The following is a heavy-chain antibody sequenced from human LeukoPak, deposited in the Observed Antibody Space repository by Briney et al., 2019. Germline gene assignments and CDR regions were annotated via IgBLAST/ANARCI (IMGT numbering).Heavy chain of an antibody. Sequence: GGSLRLSCAASGFPFSINAMSWVRQAPGKGLGWVSGISGTGGGTFYADSVKGRFSISRDNSINTLYLQMSSLRAEDTAVYYCARFRGSGSHTLYSFDYWGQGSLVTVSS. D-gene: IGHD3-10*01. CDR1: GFPFSINA. J-gene: IGHJ4*02. V-gene: IGHV3-23*01. CDR2: ISGTGGGT. CDR3: ARFRGSGSHTLYSFDY.